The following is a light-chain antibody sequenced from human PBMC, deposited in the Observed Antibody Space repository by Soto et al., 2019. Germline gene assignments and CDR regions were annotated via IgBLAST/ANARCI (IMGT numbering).Light chain of an antibody. CDR3: VAWDDSLNGYVV. J-gene: IGLJ2*01. CDR2: SNN. CDR1: SSNIGSNT. Sequence: QSALTQPPSASGTPGQRVTISCSGSSSNIGSNTVNWYQQLPGTAPKLVIYSNNQRPSGVPDRFSGSKSGTSASLAISGLQSEDEADYYCVAWDDSLNGYVVFGGGTKVPVL. V-gene: IGLV1-44*01.